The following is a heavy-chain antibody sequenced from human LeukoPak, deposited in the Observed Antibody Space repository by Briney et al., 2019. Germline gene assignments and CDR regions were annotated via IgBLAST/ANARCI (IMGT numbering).Heavy chain of an antibody. J-gene: IGHJ5*02. D-gene: IGHD3-10*01. CDR3: ARQSLGPSRSGTSNNWFDP. Sequence: SETLSLTCTVSGGSISTYYWSWIRQPPGKGLEWIGFIYYSGSTNYNPSHKSRVTISVDTPNNEFSLKLRSVTAADTAVYYCARQSLGPSRSGTSNNWFDPWGQGTLVTVSS. CDR2: IYYSGST. CDR1: GGSISTYY. V-gene: IGHV4-59*08.